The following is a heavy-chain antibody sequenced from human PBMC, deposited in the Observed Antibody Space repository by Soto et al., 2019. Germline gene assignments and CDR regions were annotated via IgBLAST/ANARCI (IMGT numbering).Heavy chain of an antibody. CDR2: INAGNGNT. CDR1: GYTFTTYA. D-gene: IGHD6-19*01. CDR3: ARAVAVPADFDY. V-gene: IGHV1-3*05. Sequence: QVQLVQSGAEEKKPGASVKVSCKASGYTFTTYAMHWVRQAPGQRLEWMGWINAGNGNTKYSQKFQGRVTITRDTTERTAYMERRSLRSEATAVYYCARAVAVPADFDYWGQGTLVTVSS. J-gene: IGHJ4*02.